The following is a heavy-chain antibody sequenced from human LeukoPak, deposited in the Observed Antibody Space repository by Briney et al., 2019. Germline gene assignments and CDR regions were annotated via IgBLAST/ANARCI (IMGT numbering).Heavy chain of an antibody. CDR2: INHSGST. CDR3: ARLTSQQLARYYYYYYMDV. V-gene: IGHV4-34*01. Sequence: SETLSLTCAVYGGSFSGYYWSWIRQPPGKGLEWIGEINHSGSTNYNPSPKSRVTISVDTSKNQFSLKLSSVTAADTAVYYCARLTSQQLARYYYYYYMDVWGKGTTVTVSS. D-gene: IGHD6-13*01. J-gene: IGHJ6*03. CDR1: GGSFSGYY.